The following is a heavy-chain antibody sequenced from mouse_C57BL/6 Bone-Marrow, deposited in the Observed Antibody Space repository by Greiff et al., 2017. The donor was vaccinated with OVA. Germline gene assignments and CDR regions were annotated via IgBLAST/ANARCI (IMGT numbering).Heavy chain of an antibody. J-gene: IGHJ4*01. V-gene: IGHV1-77*01. CDR2: IGPGSGST. Sequence: QVQLQQSGAELVKPGASVKLSCTASGFNIKDYYMHWVKQRPGQGLEWIGKIGPGSGSTYYNEKFKGKATLTADKSSSTAYMQLSSLTSEDSAVYFCANLIYYDYDGVADYWGQGTSVTVSS. CDR1: GFNIKDYY. D-gene: IGHD2-4*01. CDR3: ANLIYYDYDGVADY.